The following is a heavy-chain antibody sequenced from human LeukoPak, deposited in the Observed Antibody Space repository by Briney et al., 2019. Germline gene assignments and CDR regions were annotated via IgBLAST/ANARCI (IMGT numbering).Heavy chain of an antibody. D-gene: IGHD6-19*01. J-gene: IGHJ4*02. Sequence: GGSLRLSCVASGFTVSTNYMSWVRQAPGKGLEWVSVIYSGGSTYYADSVKGRFTISRDNSKNTLYLQMNSLRAEDTAVYYCARDRRGIYSSGWSYVFDYWGQGTLVTVSS. CDR2: IYSGGST. V-gene: IGHV3-66*01. CDR3: ARDRRGIYSSGWSYVFDY. CDR1: GFTVSTNY.